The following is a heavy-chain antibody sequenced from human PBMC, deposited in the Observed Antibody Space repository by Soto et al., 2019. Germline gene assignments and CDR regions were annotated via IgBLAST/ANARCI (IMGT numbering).Heavy chain of an antibody. V-gene: IGHV3-74*01. CDR2: INSDGSST. D-gene: IGHD3-3*02. J-gene: IGHJ4*02. Sequence: EVQLVESGGGLVQPGGSLRLSCAASGFTFSSYWMHWVRQAPGKGLVWVSRINSDGSSTSYADYVKGCFTITRDNAKNTLYLQMNSRRGEDAAVYYCARHLAGKRDYWGQGTLVTVSS. CDR1: GFTFSSYW. CDR3: ARHLAGKRDY.